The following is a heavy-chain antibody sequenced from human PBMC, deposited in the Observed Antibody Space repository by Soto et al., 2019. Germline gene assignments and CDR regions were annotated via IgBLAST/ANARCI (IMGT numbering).Heavy chain of an antibody. J-gene: IGHJ5*02. CDR3: TREGAALDP. CDR2: IRSKTNNYAT. V-gene: IGHV3-73*02. D-gene: IGHD6-25*01. CDR1: GFTFSGST. Sequence: EVQLVESGGGLVQPGGSLKLSCAASGFTFSGSTMHWVRQASGKGLEWVGRIRSKTNNYATASAASVKGRFTISRDDSTNTASLQMNGLESDATGVCYSTREGAALDPWGQGTRVTVS.